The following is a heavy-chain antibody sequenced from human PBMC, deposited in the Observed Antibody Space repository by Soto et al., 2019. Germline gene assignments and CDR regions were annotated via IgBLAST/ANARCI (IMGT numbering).Heavy chain of an antibody. CDR3: ARTVTWIQLWPHFDY. D-gene: IGHD5-18*01. V-gene: IGHV4-34*01. CDR1: GGSFSGYY. CDR2: INHSGST. Sequence: SETLSLTCAVYGGSFSGYYWSWIRQPPGKGLEWIGEINHSGSTNYNPSLKSRVTISVDTSKNQFSLKLSSVTAADTAVYYCARTVTWIQLWPHFDYWGQGTLVTVSS. J-gene: IGHJ4*02.